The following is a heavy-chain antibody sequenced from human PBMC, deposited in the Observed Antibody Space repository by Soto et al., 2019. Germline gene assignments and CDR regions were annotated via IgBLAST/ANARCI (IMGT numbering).Heavy chain of an antibody. J-gene: IGHJ6*03. Sequence: SETLSITCTVSGGSISSYYWSWIRQPPGKGLEWIGYIYYSGSTNYSPSLKSRVTISVDTSKNQFSLKLSSVTAADTAVYYCARHLTHSYGDYGEVGHYYYMDVWGKGTTVTVSS. D-gene: IGHD4-17*01. CDR3: ARHLTHSYGDYGEVGHYYYMDV. V-gene: IGHV4-59*08. CDR2: IYYSGST. CDR1: GGSISSYY.